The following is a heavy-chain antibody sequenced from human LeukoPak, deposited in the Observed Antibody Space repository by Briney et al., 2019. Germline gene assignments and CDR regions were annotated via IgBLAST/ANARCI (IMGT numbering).Heavy chain of an antibody. D-gene: IGHD3-3*01. CDR3: AHSPKGTHYDFWSGYLNWFDP. V-gene: IGHV2-5*02. CDR2: IYWDDDK. Sequence: SGPTLVKPTQTLTLTCTFSGFSLSTSGVGVGWIRQPPGKALEWLALIYWDDDKRYSPSLKSRLTITKDTSKNQVVLTMTNMDPVDTATYYCAHSPKGTHYDFWSGYLNWFDPWGQGTLVTVSS. CDR1: GFSLSTSGVG. J-gene: IGHJ5*02.